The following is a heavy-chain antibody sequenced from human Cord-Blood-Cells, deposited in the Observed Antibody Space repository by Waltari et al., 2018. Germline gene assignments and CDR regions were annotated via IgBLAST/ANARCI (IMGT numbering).Heavy chain of an antibody. CDR3: ARAYSSSYYFDY. Sequence: QLQLQESGPGLVKPSETLSLTCTVSGGSISSSSYYWGWIRQPPGKGLEWIGSIYYSGSTYYNPSRKSRVTISVDTSKNQFSLKLSSVTAADTAVYYCARAYSSSYYFDYWGQGTLVTVSS. CDR2: IYYSGST. CDR1: GGSISSSSYY. V-gene: IGHV4-39*01. D-gene: IGHD6-6*01. J-gene: IGHJ4*02.